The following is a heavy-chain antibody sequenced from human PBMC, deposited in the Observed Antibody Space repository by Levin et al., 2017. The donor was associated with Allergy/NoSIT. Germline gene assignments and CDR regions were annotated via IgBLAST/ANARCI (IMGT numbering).Heavy chain of an antibody. J-gene: IGHJ4*02. V-gene: IGHV1-18*01. CDR1: GYTFTSYG. CDR3: ARAHSSGWYGGSFDY. D-gene: IGHD6-19*01. CDR2: ISAYNGNT. Sequence: ASVKVSCKASGYTFTSYGLSWVRQAPGQGLEWMGWISAYNGNTNYAQKLQGRVTMTTDTSTSTAYMELRSLRSDDTAVYYCARAHSSGWYGGSFDYWGQGTQVTVSS.